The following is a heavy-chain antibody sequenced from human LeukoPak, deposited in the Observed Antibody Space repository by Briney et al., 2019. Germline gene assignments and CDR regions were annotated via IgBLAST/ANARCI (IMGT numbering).Heavy chain of an antibody. D-gene: IGHD3-22*01. CDR1: GGSVSSNSAA. V-gene: IGHV6-1*01. J-gene: IGHJ4*02. CDR2: PYYRSKWYN. Sequence: SQTLSLTCAISGGSVSSNSAAWNWIRQSPSRGVEWLGRPYYRSKWYNDYAVSVKSRITINPDTSKNQFSLQLNSVTPEDTAVYYCARGYYDSSGYLDYWGQGTLVTVSS. CDR3: ARGYYDSSGYLDY.